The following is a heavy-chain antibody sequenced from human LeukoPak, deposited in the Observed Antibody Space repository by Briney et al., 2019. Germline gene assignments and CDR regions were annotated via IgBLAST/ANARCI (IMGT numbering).Heavy chain of an antibody. J-gene: IGHJ4*02. CDR3: ARMYHTAYVCDY. CDR1: GGTFSSYA. V-gene: IGHV1-69*04. D-gene: IGHD3-16*01. Sequence: GASVKVSCKASGGTFSSYAISWVRQAPGQGLEWMGRIIPILGIANYAQKFQGRVTITADKSTSTAYMELSSLRSEDTAVYYCARMYHTAYVCDYWGQGTLVTVSS. CDR2: IIPILGIA.